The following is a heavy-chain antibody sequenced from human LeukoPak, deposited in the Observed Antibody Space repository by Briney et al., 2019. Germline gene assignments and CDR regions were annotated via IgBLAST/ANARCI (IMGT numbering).Heavy chain of an antibody. CDR2: ISYSGST. D-gene: IGHD3-22*01. Sequence: PSETLSLTCTVSGGSISSSTYYWGWIRQPPGKGLEWIGSISYSGSTYYNPSLKSRVTISVDTSKNQFSLRLSSVTAADTAVYHCARRYYDSSDYYPYYFNYWGQGTLVTVSS. CDR1: GGSISSSTYY. V-gene: IGHV4-39*01. J-gene: IGHJ4*02. CDR3: ARRYYDSSDYYPYYFNY.